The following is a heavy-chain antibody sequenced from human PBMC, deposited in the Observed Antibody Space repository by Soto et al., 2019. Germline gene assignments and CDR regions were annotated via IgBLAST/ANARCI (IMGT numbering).Heavy chain of an antibody. CDR2: ISATGGGT. V-gene: IGHV3-23*01. D-gene: IGHD3-16*01. Sequence: LRLSCAATGFNFSNYAMSWVRQAPGKGLEWVSLISATGGGTYYADSVKGRFTISRDNSHNTLYLQVHSLTAEDTAVYYCAKDRRAGGNSAFYFDFWGQGAQVTVSS. CDR1: GFNFSNYA. CDR3: AKDRRAGGNSAFYFDF. J-gene: IGHJ4*02.